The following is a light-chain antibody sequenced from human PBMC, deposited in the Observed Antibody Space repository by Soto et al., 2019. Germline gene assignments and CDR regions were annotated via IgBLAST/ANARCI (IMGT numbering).Light chain of an antibody. V-gene: IGKV3-20*01. J-gene: IGKJ4*01. CDR2: GAS. Sequence: EIVLTQSPGTLSLSPGERATLSCRASQSVSSSYLAWYQQKPGQAPRLLIYGASSRATGSPDRFSGSGSGTDFTLTISRLEPEDFAVYYCQQYGCSPPLTFGGGTKVEIK. CDR3: QQYGCSPPLT. CDR1: QSVSSSY.